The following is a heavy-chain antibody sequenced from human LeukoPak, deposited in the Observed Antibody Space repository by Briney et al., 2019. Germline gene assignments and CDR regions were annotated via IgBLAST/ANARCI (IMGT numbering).Heavy chain of an antibody. J-gene: IGHJ3*02. V-gene: IGHV4-4*07. CDR2: IYTSGST. CDR1: GGSISSYY. CDR3: ASEMVYQDAFDI. Sequence: SETLSLTCTVSGGSISSYYWSWLRQPAGKGLEWIGRIYTSGSTNYNPSLKSRVTISVDKSKNQFSLKLSSVTAEDTAVYYCASEMVYQDAFDIWGKGTMVTVSS. D-gene: IGHD2-8*01.